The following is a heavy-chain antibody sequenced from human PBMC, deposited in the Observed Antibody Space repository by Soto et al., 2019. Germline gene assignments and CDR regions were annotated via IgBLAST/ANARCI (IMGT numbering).Heavy chain of an antibody. D-gene: IGHD5-12*01. CDR3: ARHGGPRLSSGYPPIYDS. V-gene: IGHV4-59*08. J-gene: IGHJ4*02. Sequence: PSETLSLTCTVSGGSISGYYCSWIRQPPGKGLEWIGCVSYSGRANYSPSLQSRVTISVDTSKNQFSLKLSSVTAADTAEHYCARHGGPRLSSGYPPIYDSWGQGMLVTV. CDR2: VSYSGRA. CDR1: GGSISGYY.